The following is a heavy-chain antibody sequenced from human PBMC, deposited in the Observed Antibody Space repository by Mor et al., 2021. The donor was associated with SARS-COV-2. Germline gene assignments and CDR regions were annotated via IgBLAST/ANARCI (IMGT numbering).Heavy chain of an antibody. J-gene: IGHJ4*02. CDR3: AKLTVTTTV. V-gene: IGHV3-30*18. D-gene: IGHD4-4*01. Sequence: GWVAVISYDGSNKHYADSVKGRFTISRDNSKNTLYLQMNSLRAEDTAVYYCAKLTVTTTVWGQGTLVTVSS. CDR2: ISYDGSNK.